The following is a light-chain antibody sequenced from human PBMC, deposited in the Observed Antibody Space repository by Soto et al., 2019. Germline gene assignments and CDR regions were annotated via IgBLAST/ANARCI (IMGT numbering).Light chain of an antibody. CDR3: QQYNSYSPS. CDR2: DAS. V-gene: IGKV1-5*01. CDR1: QSISSW. Sequence: DIQMTQSPSTLSASVGDRVTITCRASQSISSWLAWYQQKPGKAPKLLIYDASSLESGVPSRFSGSGSGTEFTRTISSLQPDDFATDYCQQYNSYSPSVGQGTELEIK. J-gene: IGKJ2*01.